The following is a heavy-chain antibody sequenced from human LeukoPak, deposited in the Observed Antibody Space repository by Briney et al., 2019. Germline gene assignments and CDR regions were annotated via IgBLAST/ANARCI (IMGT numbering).Heavy chain of an antibody. CDR1: GFTFDDYA. CDR3: AKGTYYYDSSGPWGSFDI. J-gene: IGHJ3*02. D-gene: IGHD3-22*01. V-gene: IGHV3-9*01. Sequence: GGSLRLSCAAPGFTFDDYAMHWVRQAPGKGLEWVSGISWNSGSIGYADSVKGRFTISRDNAKNSLYLQMNSLRAEDTALYYCAKGTYYYDSSGPWGSFDIWGQGTMVTVPS. CDR2: ISWNSGSI.